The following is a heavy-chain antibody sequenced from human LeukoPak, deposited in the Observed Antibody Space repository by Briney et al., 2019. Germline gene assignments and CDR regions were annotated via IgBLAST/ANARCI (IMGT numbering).Heavy chain of an antibody. J-gene: IGHJ4*02. Sequence: ASVKVSCKASGYMFTDYYMHWVRQAPGQGLEWMGWINPKSGGTNYAQKFQGRVTMTRDTSINTGYTDLSGLRSDDTAVYFCARDLGEIAMAGMFSTQSHFDRWGQGTLVTVSS. D-gene: IGHD6-19*01. CDR3: ARDLGEIAMAGMFSTQSHFDR. CDR2: INPKSGGT. V-gene: IGHV1-2*02. CDR1: GYMFTDYY.